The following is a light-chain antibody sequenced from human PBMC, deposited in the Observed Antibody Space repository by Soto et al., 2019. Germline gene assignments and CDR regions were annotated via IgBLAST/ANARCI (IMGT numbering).Light chain of an antibody. V-gene: IGKV2-30*02. J-gene: IGKJ5*01. CDR3: KQYTNSPIT. CDR1: QSLVHSDGIAY. CDR2: KVS. Sequence: IVLTQSPLSLPVTLGQPASISCRSNQSLVHSDGIAYFSWFQQRPGRAPRRLIYKVSNRDSGIPARFSGSGSGTDFALKISRVEPEDFGVYYCKQYTNSPITFGQGTRLEIK.